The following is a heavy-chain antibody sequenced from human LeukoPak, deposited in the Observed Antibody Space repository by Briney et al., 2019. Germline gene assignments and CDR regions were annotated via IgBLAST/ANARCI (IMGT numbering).Heavy chain of an antibody. CDR1: GGTFSSYA. V-gene: IGHV1-69*13. CDR2: IIPIFGTA. Sequence: SVKVSCKASGGTFSSYAISWVRQAPGQGLEWMGGIIPIFGTANYAQKFQGRVTITADESTSTAYMELSSLRSEDTAVYYCARATSAYCGGDCYFGYWGQGTLVTVSS. D-gene: IGHD2-21*02. CDR3: ARATSAYCGGDCYFGY. J-gene: IGHJ4*02.